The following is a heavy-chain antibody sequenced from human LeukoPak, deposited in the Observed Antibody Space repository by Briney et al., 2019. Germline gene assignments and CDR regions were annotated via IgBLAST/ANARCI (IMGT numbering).Heavy chain of an antibody. J-gene: IGHJ4*02. D-gene: IGHD3-9*01. CDR3: ARDGGYYDILTGANTEGFDY. CDR1: GYTFTSYA. Sequence: ASVKVSCKASGYTFTSYAMHWVRQAPGQRLEWMGWINAGNGNTKYSQKFQGRVTITRDTSASTAYMELSSLRSEDTAVYYCARDGGYYDILTGANTEGFDYWGQGTLVTVSS. V-gene: IGHV1-3*01. CDR2: INAGNGNT.